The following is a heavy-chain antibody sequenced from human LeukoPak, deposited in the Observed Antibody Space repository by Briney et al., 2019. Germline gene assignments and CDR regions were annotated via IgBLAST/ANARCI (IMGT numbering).Heavy chain of an antibody. D-gene: IGHD3-22*01. CDR1: GGSISSYY. CDR2: IYYSGST. J-gene: IGHJ4*02. CDR3: ARASSGYYYVLDY. Sequence: PSETLSLTCTVSGGSISSYYWSWIRQPPGKGLEWIGYIYYSGSTNYNPSLKSRVTISVDTSKNRFSLKLSSVTAADTAVYYCARASSGYYYVLDYWGQGTLVTVSS. V-gene: IGHV4-59*01.